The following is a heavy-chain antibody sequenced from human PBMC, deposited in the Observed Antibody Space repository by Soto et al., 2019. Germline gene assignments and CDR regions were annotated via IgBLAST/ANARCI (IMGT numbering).Heavy chain of an antibody. CDR1: GGSISSYY. CDR3: AATEQGGSGSYYNVLHYYGMDV. Sequence: SETLSLTCTVSGGSISSYYWSWIRQPPGKGLEWIGYIYYSGSTNYNPSLKSRVTISVDTSKNQFSLKLSSVTAADTAVYYCAATEQGGSGSYYNVLHYYGMDVWGQGTTVTVSS. CDR2: IYYSGST. V-gene: IGHV4-59*01. D-gene: IGHD3-10*01. J-gene: IGHJ6*02.